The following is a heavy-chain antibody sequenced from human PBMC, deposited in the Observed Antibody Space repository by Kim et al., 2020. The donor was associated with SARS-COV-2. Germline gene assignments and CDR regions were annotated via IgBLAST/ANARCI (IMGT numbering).Heavy chain of an antibody. Sequence: GGSLRLSCAASGFTFSSYAMHWVRQAPGKGLEWVAVISYDGSNKYYADSVKGRFTISRDNSKNTLYLQMNSLRAEDTAVYYCARDRLVTIDAFDIWGQGT. CDR3: ARDRLVTIDAFDI. J-gene: IGHJ3*02. CDR1: GFTFSSYA. D-gene: IGHD4-17*01. V-gene: IGHV3-30*04. CDR2: ISYDGSNK.